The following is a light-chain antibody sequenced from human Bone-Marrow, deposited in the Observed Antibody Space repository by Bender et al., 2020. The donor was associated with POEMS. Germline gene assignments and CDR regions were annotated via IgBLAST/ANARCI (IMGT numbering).Light chain of an antibody. CDR2: SNY. CDR1: DSNCGGNN. Sequence: QSVLTQPPSASGTPGQSVIISCSGTDSNCGGNNVNWYQHLPGTAPRLVVYSNYQRPSGVPARFSGSKSGTSASLAISDIQSEDEGDYYCSSWDDSLSGWVFGGGTKLTVL. J-gene: IGLJ3*02. CDR3: SSWDDSLSGWV. V-gene: IGLV1-44*01.